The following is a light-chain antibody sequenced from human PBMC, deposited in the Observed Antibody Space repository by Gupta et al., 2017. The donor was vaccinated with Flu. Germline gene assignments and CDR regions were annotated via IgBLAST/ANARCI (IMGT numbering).Light chain of an antibody. Sequence: QSALTQPASVSGSPGQSITISCPGTSSHVGSYNLVSWYQQHPGKAPKLMIYEGSKRPSGVSNRFSGSKSGNTASQTISGLQAEDEADYYCCSYAGSSTPYVFGTGTKVTVL. J-gene: IGLJ1*01. V-gene: IGLV2-23*01. CDR3: CSYAGSSTPYV. CDR1: SSHVGSYNL. CDR2: EGS.